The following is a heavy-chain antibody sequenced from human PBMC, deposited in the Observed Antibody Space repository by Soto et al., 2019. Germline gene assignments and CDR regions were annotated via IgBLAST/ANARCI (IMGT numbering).Heavy chain of an antibody. V-gene: IGHV1-69*06. CDR3: ATQIRRSYYYYGLDV. CDR1: GGTFTS. CDR2: IIPIFYTA. J-gene: IGHJ6*02. Sequence: GASVKVSCKASGGTFTSISWARQAPGQGLEWMGRIIPIFYTANYAQKFQGRVTITADKSTSTSYMELSNLKSEDTAIYYCATQIRRSYYYYGLDVWGHGTTVTVSS.